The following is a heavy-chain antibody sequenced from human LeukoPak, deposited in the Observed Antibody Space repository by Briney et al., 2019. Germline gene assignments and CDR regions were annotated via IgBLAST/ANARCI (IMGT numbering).Heavy chain of an antibody. J-gene: IGHJ5*01. CDR2: LYTSGPT. D-gene: IGHD6-13*01. V-gene: IGHV4-4*07. Sequence: SETLSLTCTVSGGSISAHYWSWLRQPAGKGLEWIGRLYTSGPTRYNPSLKSRVTVTVDTSKNQFSLKLNSVTAPDTAVYFCARGISADYDDNWFDSWGKGILVTVSS. CDR3: ARGISADYDDNWFDS. CDR1: GGSISAHY.